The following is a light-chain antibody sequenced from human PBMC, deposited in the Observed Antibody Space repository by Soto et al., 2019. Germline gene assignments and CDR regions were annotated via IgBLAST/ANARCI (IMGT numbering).Light chain of an antibody. CDR1: QSVSSY. CDR3: QQRSNWRWT. V-gene: IGKV3D-11*02. Sequence: EIVLTQSPATLSLSPGERATLSCRASQSVSSYLAWYQQKPGQAPRLLIYDASNRATGIPARFSGSGPGTDFTLTISSLEPEDFAVYYCQQRSNWRWTFGQGTK. CDR2: DAS. J-gene: IGKJ1*01.